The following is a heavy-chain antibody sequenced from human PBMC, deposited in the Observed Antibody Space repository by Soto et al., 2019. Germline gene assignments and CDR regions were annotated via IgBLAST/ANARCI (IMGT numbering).Heavy chain of an antibody. CDR3: ARSVFP. CDR2: IYYSKST. CDR1: GGSISSGGYY. V-gene: IGHV4-31*03. Sequence: QVQLQESGPGLVKPSQTLSLTCTVSGGSISSGGYYWSGSRQHPGKGLEWIGYIYYSKSTYYSPPLKRRVTISLATSKNQFSLKLTSVTVADTVVYYCARSVFPWGQGTLVTVSS. J-gene: IGHJ5*02.